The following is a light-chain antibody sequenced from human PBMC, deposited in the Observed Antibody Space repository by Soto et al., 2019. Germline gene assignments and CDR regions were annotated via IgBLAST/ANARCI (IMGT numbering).Light chain of an antibody. V-gene: IGLV2-11*01. CDR1: CSDVGGYNY. Sequence: QSALTQPRSVSGSPGQSVTISCTGTCSDVGGYNYVSWYQQHPGKAPKLMIYDVSKRPSGVPDRFSGSKSGNTASLTISGLQAEDEADYYCCSYAGSPYVFGTGTKLTVL. CDR3: CSYAGSPYV. J-gene: IGLJ1*01. CDR2: DVS.